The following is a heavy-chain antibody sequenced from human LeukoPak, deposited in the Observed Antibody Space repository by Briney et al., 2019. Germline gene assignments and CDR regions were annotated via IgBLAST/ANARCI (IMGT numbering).Heavy chain of an antibody. J-gene: IGHJ4*02. D-gene: IGHD5-24*01. CDR3: ASARVGYNWSY. CDR2: IYTSGST. CDR1: GGSISSGSYD. Sequence: SETLSLTCTVSGGSISSGSYDWSWIRQPAGKGLEWIGRIYTSGSTNYNPSLKSRVTISVDTSKNQFSLKLSSVTAADTAVYYCASARVGYNWSYWGQGTLVTVSS. V-gene: IGHV4-61*02.